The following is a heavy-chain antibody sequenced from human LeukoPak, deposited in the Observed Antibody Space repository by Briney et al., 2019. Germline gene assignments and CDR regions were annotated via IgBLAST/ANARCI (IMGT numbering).Heavy chain of an antibody. CDR2: IYYSGST. D-gene: IGHD6-13*01. CDR1: GGSFSSYY. V-gene: IGHV4-59*01. CDR3: ARAGYSSSWHSPGD. Sequence: SETLSLTCAVYGGSFSSYYWSWIRQPPGKGLEWIGYIYYSGSTNYNPSLKSRVTISVDTSKNQFSLKLSSVTAADTAVYYCARAGYSSSWHSPGDWGQGTLVTVSS. J-gene: IGHJ4*02.